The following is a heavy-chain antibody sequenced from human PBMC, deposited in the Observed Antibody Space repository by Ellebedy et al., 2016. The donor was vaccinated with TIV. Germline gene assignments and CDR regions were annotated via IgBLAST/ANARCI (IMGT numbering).Heavy chain of an antibody. D-gene: IGHD6-6*01. CDR2: ISYDGSNK. V-gene: IGHV3-30-3*01. Sequence: GGSLRLSCAASAFTFSSYAMHWVRQAPGKGLAWVAVISYDGSNKCYADSVKGRFTISRDNSKKTLYLQMNSLRAEDTAVYYCARLDSSSALDDWGQGTLVTVSS. CDR3: ARLDSSSALDD. CDR1: AFTFSSYA. J-gene: IGHJ4*02.